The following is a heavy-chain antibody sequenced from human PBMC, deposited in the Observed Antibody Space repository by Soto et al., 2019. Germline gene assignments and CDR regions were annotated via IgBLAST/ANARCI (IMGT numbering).Heavy chain of an antibody. D-gene: IGHD6-19*01. CDR2: ISAGGGTT. Sequence: GGSLRLSCAASGFTFSSYAMTWVRRAPGKGLEWVSAISAGGGTTYYADYVKGRFTVSRDNSKNTLYLQMNSLSAEDTAVYYCARDGYSSGWYNNYYYYYMDVWGKGTTVTVSS. CDR1: GFTFSSYA. CDR3: ARDGYSSGWYNNYYYYYMDV. V-gene: IGHV3-23*01. J-gene: IGHJ6*03.